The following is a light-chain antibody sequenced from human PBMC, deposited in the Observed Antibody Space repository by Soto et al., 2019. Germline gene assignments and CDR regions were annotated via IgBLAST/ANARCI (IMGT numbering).Light chain of an antibody. CDR2: EGS. CDR1: SSDVGSYNL. CDR3: CSYARSSTLV. Sequence: QSALTQPASVSGSPGQSITISCTGTSSDVGSYNLVSWYQQHPGKAPKLMIYEGSKRPSGVSNRFSGSKSGNTASLTISGLQAEDEADYYCCSYARSSTLVFGGGTTLTVL. V-gene: IGLV2-23*01. J-gene: IGLJ2*01.